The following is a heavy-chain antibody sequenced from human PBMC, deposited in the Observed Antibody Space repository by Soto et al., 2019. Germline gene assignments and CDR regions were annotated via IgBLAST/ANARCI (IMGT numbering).Heavy chain of an antibody. CDR1: GASITFGGYS. Sequence: PSETLSLTCTVSGASITFGGYSWSWIRQTPGKGLEWIGYINHLETTFYNPSFESRLTLSIDRAKNQFSLKLHSMSAADRAVYFCARGGGSDSFDYWGRGILVTVSS. D-gene: IGHD1-26*01. V-gene: IGHV4-30-2*01. CDR2: INHLETT. CDR3: ARGGGSDSFDY. J-gene: IGHJ4*02.